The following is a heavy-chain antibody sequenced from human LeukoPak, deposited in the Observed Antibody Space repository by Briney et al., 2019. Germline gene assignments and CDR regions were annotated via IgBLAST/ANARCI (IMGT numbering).Heavy chain of an antibody. CDR3: AAGGASAP. Sequence: GESLKISWKGSGYSFTNFWIGWVRQMPGKGLEWMGVISPGDSGIRYSPSFQGQVTISVDKSISTAHLQWSSLKASDSAMYYCAAGGASAPWGQGTLVTVSS. V-gene: IGHV5-51*01. D-gene: IGHD3-16*01. CDR2: ISPGDSGI. J-gene: IGHJ5*02. CDR1: GYSFTNFW.